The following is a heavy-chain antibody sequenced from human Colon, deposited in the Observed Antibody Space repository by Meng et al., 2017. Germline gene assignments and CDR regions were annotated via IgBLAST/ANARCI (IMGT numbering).Heavy chain of an antibody. J-gene: IGHJ4*02. D-gene: IGHD2/OR15-2a*01. Sequence: GESLKISCAASGFTFSSYGMHWVRQAPGKGLEWVAVIWYDGSNKYYADSVKGRFTIYRDNSKNTLYLPMNSLRAEDTAVYYCARVPPTSIYYFDYWGQGTLVTVSS. V-gene: IGHV3-33*01. CDR2: IWYDGSNK. CDR3: ARVPPTSIYYFDY. CDR1: GFTFSSYG.